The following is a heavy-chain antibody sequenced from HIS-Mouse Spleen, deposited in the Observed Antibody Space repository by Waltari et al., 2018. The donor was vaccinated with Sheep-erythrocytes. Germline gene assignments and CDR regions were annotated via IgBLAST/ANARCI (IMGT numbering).Heavy chain of an antibody. Sequence: EVQLLESGGGLVQPGGSLRLSCAASGFTFSIHAMSWVRQAPGKGLEWVSAISGSGGSTYYADSVKGRFTISRDNSKNTLYLQMNSLRAEDTAVYYCAKQTLRRTYFDYWGQGTLVTVSS. D-gene: IGHD4-17*01. V-gene: IGHV3-23*01. CDR2: ISGSGGST. CDR1: GFTFSIHA. CDR3: AKQTLRRTYFDY. J-gene: IGHJ4*02.